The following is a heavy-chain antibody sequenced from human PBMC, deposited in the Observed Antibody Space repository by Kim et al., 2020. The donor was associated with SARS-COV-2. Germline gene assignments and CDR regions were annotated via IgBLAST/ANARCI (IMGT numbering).Heavy chain of an antibody. V-gene: IGHV3-23*01. CDR1: GFTFSSYA. CDR2: ISGSGGST. J-gene: IGHJ6*02. D-gene: IGHD6-19*01. Sequence: GGSLRLSCAASGFTFSSYAMSWVRQAPGKGLEWVSAISGSGGSTYYADSVKGRFTISRDNSKNTLYLQMNSLRAEDTAVYYCAKVRAPHGAVAPYMDVWGQGTTVTVSS. CDR3: AKVRAPHGAVAPYMDV.